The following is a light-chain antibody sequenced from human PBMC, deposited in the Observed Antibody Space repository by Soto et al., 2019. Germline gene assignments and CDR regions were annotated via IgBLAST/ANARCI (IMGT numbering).Light chain of an antibody. CDR3: MQATLCPPVT. CDR2: KVS. CDR1: QSLVDSEGNTY. Sequence: DVVMTQSPLSLPVTLGQPASISCRSSQSLVDSEGNTYVHWFLQRPGQSPRRLIYKVSNRDSGVPDRFSGSGSGTDFTLKISRVEAEDVVIYYCMQATLCPPVTCGQGTRLDIK. J-gene: IGKJ5*01. V-gene: IGKV2-30*01.